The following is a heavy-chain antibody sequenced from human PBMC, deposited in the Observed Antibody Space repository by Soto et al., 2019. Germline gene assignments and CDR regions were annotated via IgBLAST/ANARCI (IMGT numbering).Heavy chain of an antibody. V-gene: IGHV1-69*13. CDR2: IIPIFGTA. CDR3: ARGYCSGGSCYFSDLYYYYGMDV. J-gene: IGHJ6*02. D-gene: IGHD2-15*01. Sequence: SVKVSCKASGGTFSSYAISWVRQAPGQGLEWMGGIIPIFGTANYAQKFQGRVTITADESTSTAYMELSSLRSEDTAVYYCARGYCSGGSCYFSDLYYYYGMDVWGQGTTVTVSS. CDR1: GGTFSSYA.